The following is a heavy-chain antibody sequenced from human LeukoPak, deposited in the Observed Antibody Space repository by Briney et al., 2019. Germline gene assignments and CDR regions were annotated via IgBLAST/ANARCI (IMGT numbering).Heavy chain of an antibody. D-gene: IGHD3-3*01. V-gene: IGHV1-2*02. Sequence: ASVKVSCKASGYTFTGYYMHWVRQAPGQGLEWMGWIYPNSGGTNYAQKFQGRVTVTRDTSISTAYMELSRLRSDDTAVYYCARGRFLEWLLTSDYGMDVWGQGTTVTVSS. CDR2: IYPNSGGT. CDR1: GYTFTGYY. CDR3: ARGRFLEWLLTSDYGMDV. J-gene: IGHJ6*02.